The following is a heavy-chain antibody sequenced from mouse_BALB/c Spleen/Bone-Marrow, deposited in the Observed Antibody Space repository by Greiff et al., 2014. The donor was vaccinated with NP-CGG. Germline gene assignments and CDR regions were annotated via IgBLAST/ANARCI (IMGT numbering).Heavy chain of an antibody. J-gene: IGHJ2*01. CDR2: IWTGGST. CDR3: ARNHRGCYFDY. D-gene: IGHD3-3*01. CDR1: GFSLTTYG. Sequence: VQLQQSGPGLVQPSQSLSITCTVSGFSLTTYGVHWVRQSPGKGLEWLGVIWTGGSTDYNAAFISRLTISKDNSKSQVFFEMNSLQANDTAIYYCARNHRGCYFDYWGQGTALTVST. V-gene: IGHV2-2*02.